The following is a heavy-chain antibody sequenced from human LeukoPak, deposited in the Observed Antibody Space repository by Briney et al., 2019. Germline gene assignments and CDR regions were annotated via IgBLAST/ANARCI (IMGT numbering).Heavy chain of an antibody. Sequence: SETLSLTCTVSGGSIASSTNYWVWIRQPPGKGLEWIGTIHYTGNTYYNPSLKSRVTISIDTPKNQFSLKLSSVTAADTAVYYCARGESSGWYYFNYWGQGTLVTVSS. J-gene: IGHJ4*02. V-gene: IGHV4-39*07. CDR2: IHYTGNT. D-gene: IGHD6-13*01. CDR3: ARGESSGWYYFNY. CDR1: GGSIASSTNY.